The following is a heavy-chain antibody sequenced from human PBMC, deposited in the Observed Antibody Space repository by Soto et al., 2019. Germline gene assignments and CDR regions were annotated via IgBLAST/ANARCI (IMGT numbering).Heavy chain of an antibody. V-gene: IGHV4-59*01. Sequence: QVQLQESGPGLVKPSETLSLTCTVSGGSISNYYWSWIRQPPGKGLEWIGYIYYSGSPNYNPSLKSRVPISVDTSKNQFSLKLSSVTAAATAVYYCAGRYGSSFDIWRQGTMVTVSS. J-gene: IGHJ3*02. CDR3: AGRYGSSFDI. CDR1: GGSISNYY. D-gene: IGHD6-19*01. CDR2: IYYSGSP.